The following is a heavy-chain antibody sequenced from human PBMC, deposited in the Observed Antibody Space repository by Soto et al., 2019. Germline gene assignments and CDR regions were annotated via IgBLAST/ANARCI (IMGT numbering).Heavy chain of an antibody. Sequence: PSETLSLTCTFSGGSISSGGYYWSWIRQHPGKGLEWIGYIYYSGSTYYNPSLKSRVTISVDTSKNQFSLKLSSVTAADTAVYYCARSQLIYDFWSGYPESYYYYMDVWGKGTTVTVSS. CDR1: GGSISSGGYY. J-gene: IGHJ6*03. D-gene: IGHD3-3*01. CDR2: IYYSGST. CDR3: ARSQLIYDFWSGYPESYYYYMDV. V-gene: IGHV4-31*03.